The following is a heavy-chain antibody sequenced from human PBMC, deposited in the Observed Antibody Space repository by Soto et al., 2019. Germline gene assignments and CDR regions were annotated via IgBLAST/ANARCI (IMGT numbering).Heavy chain of an antibody. Sequence: GSLRLSCAASGFTFSSYAMSWVRQAPGKGLEWVSAISGSGGSTYYADSVKGRFTISRDNSKNTLYLQMNSLRAEDTAVYYCAKDRAYCGGDCYDYWFDPWGQGTLVTVSS. V-gene: IGHV3-23*01. CDR2: ISGSGGST. J-gene: IGHJ5*02. CDR3: AKDRAYCGGDCYDYWFDP. D-gene: IGHD2-21*02. CDR1: GFTFSSYA.